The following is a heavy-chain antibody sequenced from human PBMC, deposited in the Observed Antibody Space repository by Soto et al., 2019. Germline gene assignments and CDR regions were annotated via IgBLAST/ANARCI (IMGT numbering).Heavy chain of an antibody. J-gene: IGHJ4*02. CDR3: ASLYSSSSMFDY. Sequence: QVQLQESGPGLVEPSQTLSLTCTVSGGSISSGGYYWSWIRQHPGKGLEWIGYIYYSGSTYYNPSLKSRVIISVDTSKNQFSLKVSSGTAADTAVYYCASLYSSSSMFDYWGQGTLVTVFS. CDR2: IYYSGST. CDR1: GGSISSGGYY. D-gene: IGHD6-6*01. V-gene: IGHV4-31*03.